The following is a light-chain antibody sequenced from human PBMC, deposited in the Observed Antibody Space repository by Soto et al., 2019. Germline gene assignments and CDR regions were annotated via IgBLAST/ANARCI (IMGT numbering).Light chain of an antibody. CDR3: QQYNSCALT. Sequence: DIQMTQSPSTLSASVGDRVTISCLASRTVSNWLAWYQHQPGRAPRLLISRASTLESGVPPRFSGSGFGTEFTLTIDSLQPDDSGTYYCQQYNSCALTFGQGTRLEIK. V-gene: IGKV1-5*03. J-gene: IGKJ5*01. CDR2: RAS. CDR1: RTVSNW.